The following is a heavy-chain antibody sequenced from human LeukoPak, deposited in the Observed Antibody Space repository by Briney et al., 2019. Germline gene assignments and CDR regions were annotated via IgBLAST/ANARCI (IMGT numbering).Heavy chain of an antibody. Sequence: PSETLSLTCSVSGDSISNNYWSWIRQPAGKGLEWMGRIIYTSGNTDYNPSLRSRVTISVDTSKNQFSLKLSSVTAADTAVYYCARDRGGSSWYNWYDVWGQGILVTVSS. CDR1: GDSISNNY. CDR2: IIYTSGNT. J-gene: IGHJ5*02. D-gene: IGHD6-13*01. CDR3: ARDRGGSSWYNWYDV. V-gene: IGHV4-4*07.